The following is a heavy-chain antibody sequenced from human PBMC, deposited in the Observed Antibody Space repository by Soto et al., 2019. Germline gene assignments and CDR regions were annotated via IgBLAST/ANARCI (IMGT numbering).Heavy chain of an antibody. CDR2: IYYSGST. Sequence: SETLSLTCTVSGGSISSYYWSWIRQPPGKGLEWIGYIYYSGSTNYNPSLKSRVTISVDTSKNQFSLKLTSVTAADTAVYYCARDKITGPFDYWGQGTLVTVS. CDR1: GGSISSYY. J-gene: IGHJ4*02. D-gene: IGHD2-8*02. V-gene: IGHV4-59*12. CDR3: ARDKITGPFDY.